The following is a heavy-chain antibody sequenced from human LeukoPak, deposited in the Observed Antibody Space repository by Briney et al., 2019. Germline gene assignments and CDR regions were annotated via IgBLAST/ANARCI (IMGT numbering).Heavy chain of an antibody. CDR3: ARMGGTWELPTL. V-gene: IGHV4-39*07. J-gene: IGHJ4*02. CDR1: GGSISSSSYY. D-gene: IGHD1-26*01. Sequence: SETLSLTCTVSGGSISSSSYYWGWIRQPPGKGLEWIGSAYYSGSTYYNPSLKSRVTISVDTSKNQFSLKLSSVTAADTAVYHCARMGGTWELPTLWGQGTLVTVSS. CDR2: AYYSGST.